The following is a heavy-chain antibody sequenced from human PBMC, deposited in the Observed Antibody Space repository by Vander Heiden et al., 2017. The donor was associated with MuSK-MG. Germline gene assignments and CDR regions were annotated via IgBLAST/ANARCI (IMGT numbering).Heavy chain of an antibody. V-gene: IGHV3-23*01. D-gene: IGHD4-17*01. CDR2: IRGDGNT. J-gene: IGHJ5*02. CDR3: AKKSQGGDYSVWFDP. Sequence: EVQLLESGGGLVQPGGSLRLSCAASGFTFRSSVMMWVRQAPGKGLEWVSTIRGDGNTYYADSVKGRFTISRDTFKNTLYLQMSSLRAEDTAVYYCAKKSQGGDYSVWFDPWGQGTLVTVSS. CDR1: GFTFRSSV.